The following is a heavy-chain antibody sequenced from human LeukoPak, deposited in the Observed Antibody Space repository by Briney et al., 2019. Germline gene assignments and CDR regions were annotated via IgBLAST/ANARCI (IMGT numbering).Heavy chain of an antibody. D-gene: IGHD6-19*01. CDR3: AKMGIAVAGKDRYYYYYYGMDV. CDR1: GFTFDDYA. V-gene: IGHV3-9*01. Sequence: GGSLRLSCAASGFTFDDYAMHWVRQAPGKGLEWVSGISWNSGSIGYADSVKGRFTISRDNAKNSLYLKMNSLRAEDTALYYCAKMGIAVAGKDRYYYYYYGMDVWGQGTTVTVSS. J-gene: IGHJ6*02. CDR2: ISWNSGSI.